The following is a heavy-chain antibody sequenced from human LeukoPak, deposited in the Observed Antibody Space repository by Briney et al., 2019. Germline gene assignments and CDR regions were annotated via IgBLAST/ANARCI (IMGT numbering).Heavy chain of an antibody. CDR3: ARDRPPTHAFDI. J-gene: IGHJ3*02. V-gene: IGHV4-59*11. Sequence: SETLSLTCTVSGGSISSHYWSWIWQPPGKGLEWIGYIYYSGSTNYNPSLKSRVTISVDTSKNQFSLKLSSVTAADTAVYYCARDRPPTHAFDIWGQGTMVTVSS. CDR1: GGSISSHY. CDR2: IYYSGST. D-gene: IGHD2-15*01.